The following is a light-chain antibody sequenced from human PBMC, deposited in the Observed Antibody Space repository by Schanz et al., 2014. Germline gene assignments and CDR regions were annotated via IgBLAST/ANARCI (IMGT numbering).Light chain of an antibody. CDR3: QKYDSAPWT. V-gene: IGKV1-27*01. CDR2: GAS. J-gene: IGKJ1*01. Sequence: DIQMTQSPSSLSASEGDRVTITCRASQGIGNYLAWFQQKPGKGPKLLIFGASTLQSGVPSRFSGSGSGTDFTLTISSLQPEDVAIYYCQKYDSAPWTFGQGTKLEIK. CDR1: QGIGNY.